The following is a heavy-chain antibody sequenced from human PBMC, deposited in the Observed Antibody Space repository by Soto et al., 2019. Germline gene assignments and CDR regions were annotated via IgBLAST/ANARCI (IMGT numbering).Heavy chain of an antibody. Sequence: QVQLVESGGGVVQPGRSLRLSCAASGFTFSSYGMHWVRQAPGKGLEWVAVIWYDGSNKYYADSVKGRSTTSRDNSKNTLYLQMNSLRAEDTAVYYCASWGIAAGDYWGQGTLVTVSS. V-gene: IGHV3-33*01. CDR3: ASWGIAAGDY. CDR1: GFTFSSYG. J-gene: IGHJ4*02. D-gene: IGHD6-13*01. CDR2: IWYDGSNK.